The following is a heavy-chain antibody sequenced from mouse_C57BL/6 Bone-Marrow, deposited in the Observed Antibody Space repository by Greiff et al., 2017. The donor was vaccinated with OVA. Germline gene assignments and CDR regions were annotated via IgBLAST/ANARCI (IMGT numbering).Heavy chain of an antibody. CDR1: GYAFSSYW. CDR3: ARGAY. Sequence: VKLQQSGAELVKPGASVKISCKASGYAFSSYWMNWVKQRPGRGLEWIGQIYPGDGDTNYNGKFKDKATLTADQSSSTAYMQLSSLTSGDTAVYYYARGAYWGQGTTLTVSS. V-gene: IGHV1-80*01. J-gene: IGHJ2*01. CDR2: IYPGDGDT.